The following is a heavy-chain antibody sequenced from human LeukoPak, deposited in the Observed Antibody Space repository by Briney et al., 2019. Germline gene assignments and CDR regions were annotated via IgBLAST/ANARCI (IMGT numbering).Heavy chain of an antibody. CDR2: INPDGNKK. D-gene: IGHD1-26*01. CDR3: AREIVGTIKSYFDY. CDR1: GPTFSSSW. Sequence: GGSLRLSCAVSGPTFSSSWMDWVRLAPGKGLEWVASINPDGNKKYSADSVRGRFTISRDNAENSLYLQKNSLRAEDTAIYYCAREIVGTIKSYFDYWGQGTLVTASS. V-gene: IGHV3-7*01. J-gene: IGHJ4*02.